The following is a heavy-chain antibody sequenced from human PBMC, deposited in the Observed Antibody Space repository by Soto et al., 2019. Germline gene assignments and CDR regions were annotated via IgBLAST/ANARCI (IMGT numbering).Heavy chain of an antibody. J-gene: IGHJ3*02. D-gene: IGHD2-21*02. CDR3: ARSKDCGGDCLGAFDI. CDR2: ISSSSSTI. V-gene: IGHV3-48*02. CDR1: GFTFSSYS. Sequence: EVQLVESGGGLVQPGGSLRLSCAASGFTFSSYSMNWVRQAPGKGLEWVSYISSSSSTIYYADSVKGRFTISRDNAKNSLYLQMNSLRDEDTAVYYCARSKDCGGDCLGAFDIWGQGTMVTVSS.